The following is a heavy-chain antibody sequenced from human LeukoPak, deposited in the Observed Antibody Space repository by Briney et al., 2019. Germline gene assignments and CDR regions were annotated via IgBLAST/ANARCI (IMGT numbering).Heavy chain of an antibody. V-gene: IGHV3-21*01. J-gene: IGHJ3*02. CDR3: SRDRGYSYGGNAFDI. CDR1: GFTFSSHN. D-gene: IGHD5-18*01. Sequence: GGSLRLSCAASGFTFSSHNMNWVRQAPGKGLECVSSISSSSGYIYYADSLKGRFTISRDNAKNSLSLQMNSLRVEDTAVYYCSRDRGYSYGGNAFDIWGQGTMVTVSS. CDR2: ISSSSGYI.